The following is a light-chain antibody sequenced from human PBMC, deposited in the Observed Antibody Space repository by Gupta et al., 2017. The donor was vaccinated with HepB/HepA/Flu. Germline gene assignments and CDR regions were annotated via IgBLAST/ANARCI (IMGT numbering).Light chain of an antibody. CDR2: LAS. V-gene: IGKV2-28*01. Sequence: DVVMTQSPLSLPVTPGEPASISCRSSQSLLHTNGNNYLEWYLQRPGQSPQLLIYLASNRASGVPDRFSGSGSGTDFTLKISRVEAEDVGVYYCMQSLQRGTFGQGTKVEIK. J-gene: IGKJ1*01. CDR3: MQSLQRGT. CDR1: QSLLHTNGNNY.